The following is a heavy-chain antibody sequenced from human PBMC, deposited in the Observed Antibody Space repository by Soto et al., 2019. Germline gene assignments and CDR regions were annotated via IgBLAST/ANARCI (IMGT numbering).Heavy chain of an antibody. CDR2: IYSSGST. J-gene: IGHJ4*02. CDR3: ARYGYSGYGFDY. D-gene: IGHD5-12*01. CDR1: GGSISGYY. Sequence: SETLSLPCTVSGGSISGYYWSWIRQPPGKGLEWIVYIYSSGSTNYNPSLKSRVTISLDTSKNQFSLKLSSVTAADTAVYYCARYGYSGYGFDYWGQGTLVTVSS. V-gene: IGHV4-59*01.